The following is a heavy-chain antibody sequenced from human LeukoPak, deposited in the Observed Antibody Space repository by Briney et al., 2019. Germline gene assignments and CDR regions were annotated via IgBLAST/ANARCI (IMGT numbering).Heavy chain of an antibody. J-gene: IGHJ4*02. Sequence: GGSLRLSCTASGFTFIKGWMSWVRQAPGKGLEWVGRVKSKSDGGTIDYGAPVKGRFAISRDDSKNMLYLQMNSLQTEDTAVYYCTTDRGIAVRPLFDYWGQGTLVTVSS. V-gene: IGHV3-15*01. D-gene: IGHD6-19*01. CDR2: VKSKSDGGTI. CDR3: TTDRGIAVRPLFDY. CDR1: GFTFIKGW.